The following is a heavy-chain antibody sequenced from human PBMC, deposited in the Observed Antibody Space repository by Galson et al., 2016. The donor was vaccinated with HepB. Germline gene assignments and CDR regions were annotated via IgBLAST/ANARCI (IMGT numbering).Heavy chain of an antibody. D-gene: IGHD5-18*01. CDR3: AKISVQYSYRYWGFDY. CDR1: GFTFSTYA. Sequence: SLRLSCAASGFTFSTYAMSWVRQAPGKGLLWVSGSSWSCDTKFSDSVKGRFTISRDHSKTTLYLQMNSRRVEDTAVYYCAKISVQYSYRYWGFDYWGQGTLLTVSS. V-gene: IGHV3-23*01. J-gene: IGHJ4*02. CDR2: SSWSCDT.